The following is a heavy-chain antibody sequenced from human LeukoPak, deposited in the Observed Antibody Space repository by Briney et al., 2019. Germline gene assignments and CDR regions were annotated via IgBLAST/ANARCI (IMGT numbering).Heavy chain of an antibody. D-gene: IGHD3-22*01. V-gene: IGHV3-30*18. CDR2: ISYDGSNK. CDR1: GFTFSSYG. J-gene: IGHJ4*02. Sequence: GRSLRLSCAASGFTFSSYGMHWVRQAPGKGLEWVAVISYDGSNKYYADSVKGRFTISRDNSKNTLYLQMNSLRAEDTAVYYCAKHNNYYDSSGYYPPGYWGQGTLVTVSS. CDR3: AKHNNYYDSSGYYPPGY.